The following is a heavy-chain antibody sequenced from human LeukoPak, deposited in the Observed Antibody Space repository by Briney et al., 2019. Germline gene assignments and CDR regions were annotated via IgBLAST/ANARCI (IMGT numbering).Heavy chain of an antibody. V-gene: IGHV1-46*03. CDR1: GYTFTSYY. J-gene: IGHJ4*02. CDR3: ARAGNYYDSSGYLYYFDY. D-gene: IGHD3-22*01. Sequence: ASVKVSCKASGYTFTSYYMHWVRQAPGQGLEWMGVINPSGGITSYAQKFQGRVTMTRDTSTSTVYMELSSLRSEDTAVYYCARAGNYYDSSGYLYYFDYWGQGTLVTVSS. CDR2: INPSGGIT.